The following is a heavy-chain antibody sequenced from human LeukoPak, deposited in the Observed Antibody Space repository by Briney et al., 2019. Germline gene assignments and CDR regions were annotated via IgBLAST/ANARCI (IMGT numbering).Heavy chain of an antibody. V-gene: IGHV1-46*01. Sequence: ASVKVSCKTSGYTFISYYIHWVRQAPGQGLEWMGIINPSGGSTSYAQKFQGRVTMTRDTSTSTVYMYLSSLRSEDTAVYYCARVWGSIDYWGQGTLVTVSS. CDR3: ARVWGSIDY. CDR2: INPSGGST. D-gene: IGHD7-27*01. J-gene: IGHJ4*02. CDR1: GYTFISYY.